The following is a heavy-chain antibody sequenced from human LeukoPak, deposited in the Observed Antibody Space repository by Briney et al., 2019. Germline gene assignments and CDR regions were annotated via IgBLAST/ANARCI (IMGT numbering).Heavy chain of an antibody. Sequence: GGSLRLSCAASGFPFSSYAMSWVRQAPGKGLEWVSAISGSGGSTYYADSVKGRFPISRDNSKNTLYLQMNSLRAEDTAVYYCAKLKVRGVILYYFDYWGQGTLVTVSS. CDR1: GFPFSSYA. CDR2: ISGSGGST. CDR3: AKLKVRGVILYYFDY. D-gene: IGHD3-10*01. V-gene: IGHV3-23*01. J-gene: IGHJ4*02.